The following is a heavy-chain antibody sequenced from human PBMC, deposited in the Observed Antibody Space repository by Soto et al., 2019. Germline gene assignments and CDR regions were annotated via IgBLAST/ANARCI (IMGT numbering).Heavy chain of an antibody. Sequence: GGSLRLSCAASGFTSSSYSMNWVRQAPGKGLEWVSSISSSSSYIYYADSVKGRFTISRDNAKNSLYLQMNSLRAEDTAVYYCARGQYGYAFDIWGQGTMVTVSS. CDR2: ISSSSSYI. J-gene: IGHJ3*02. D-gene: IGHD4-17*01. V-gene: IGHV3-21*01. CDR3: ARGQYGYAFDI. CDR1: GFTSSSYS.